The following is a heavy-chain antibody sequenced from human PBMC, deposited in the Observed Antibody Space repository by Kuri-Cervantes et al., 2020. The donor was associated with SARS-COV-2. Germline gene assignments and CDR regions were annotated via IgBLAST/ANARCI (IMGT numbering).Heavy chain of an antibody. CDR1: GFTFSSYA. V-gene: IGHV3-30*18. J-gene: IGHJ6*02. CDR2: ISYDGSNK. Sequence: GESLKISCAASGFTFSSYAMSWVRQAPGKGLEWVAVISYDGSNKYCADSVKGRFTISRDNSKNTLYLQMNSLRAEDTAVYYCAKGLYYDFWSGYLSYCGMDVWGQGTTVTVSS. D-gene: IGHD3-3*01. CDR3: AKGLYYDFWSGYLSYCGMDV.